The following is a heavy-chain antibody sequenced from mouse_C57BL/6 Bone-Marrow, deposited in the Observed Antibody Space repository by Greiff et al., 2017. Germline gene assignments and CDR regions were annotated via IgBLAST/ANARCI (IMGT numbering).Heavy chain of an antibody. Sequence: EVQVVESGPELVKPGASVKITCKASGYTFTDYNMDWVKQSHGKSLEWIGDINPNNGGTIYNQKFKGKATLTVDKSSSTAYMELRSLTSEDTAVYYCARPSFLYYAMDYWGQGTSVTVSS. V-gene: IGHV1-18*01. CDR1: GYTFTDYN. CDR2: INPNNGGT. J-gene: IGHJ4*01. CDR3: ARPSFLYYAMDY.